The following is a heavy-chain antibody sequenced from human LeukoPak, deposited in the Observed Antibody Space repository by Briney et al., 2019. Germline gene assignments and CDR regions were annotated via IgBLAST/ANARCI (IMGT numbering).Heavy chain of an antibody. CDR2: INPNSGDA. J-gene: IGHJ4*02. CDR3: AILVNWSPPPFDY. Sequence: GASVKVSCKASGYTFTGYYIHWVRQAPGQGLEWMGLINPNSGDANYAQKFQGRVTMTRDTSISTAYMELTRLRSDDTAVYYCAILVNWSPPPFDYWGQETLVTDSS. D-gene: IGHD1-1*01. V-gene: IGHV1-2*02. CDR1: GYTFTGYY.